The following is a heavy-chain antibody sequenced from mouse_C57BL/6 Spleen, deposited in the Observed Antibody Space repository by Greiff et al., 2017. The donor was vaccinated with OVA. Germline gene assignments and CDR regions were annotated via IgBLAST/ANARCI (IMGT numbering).Heavy chain of an antibody. Sequence: QVQLKESGAELVKPGASVKMSCKASGYTFTTYPIEWMKQNHGKSLEWIGNFHPYNGDTKYTAKFKGKATLTVETSSSTVYLELSRLTSDDSAVYYCERGPYAMDYWGQGTSVTVSS. CDR1: GYTFTTYP. J-gene: IGHJ4*01. V-gene: IGHV1-47*01. CDR3: ERGPYAMDY. CDR2: FHPYNGDT.